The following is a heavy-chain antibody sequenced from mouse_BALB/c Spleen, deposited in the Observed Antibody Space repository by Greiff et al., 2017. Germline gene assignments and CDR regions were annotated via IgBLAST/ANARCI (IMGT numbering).Heavy chain of an antibody. J-gene: IGHJ3*01. Sequence: EVQVVESGPELVKPGASVKISCKASGYSFTGYFMNWVMQSHGKSLEWIGRINPYNGDTFYNQKFKGKATLTVDKSSSTAHMELRSLASEDSAVYYCARGATTAPFAYWGQGTLVTVSA. CDR1: GYSFTGYF. D-gene: IGHD1-2*01. CDR2: INPYNGDT. V-gene: IGHV1-20*02. CDR3: ARGATTAPFAY.